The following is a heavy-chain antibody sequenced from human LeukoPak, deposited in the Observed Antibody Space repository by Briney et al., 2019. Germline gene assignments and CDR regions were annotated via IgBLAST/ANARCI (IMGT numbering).Heavy chain of an antibody. CDR3: ARDAEFWSGYYGAFDI. CDR1: GFTFSSYW. J-gene: IGHJ3*02. CDR2: IKQDGSEK. D-gene: IGHD3-3*01. Sequence: PGISLRLSCAASGFTFSSYWMSWVRQAPGKGLEWVANIKQDGSEKYYVDSVKGRFTISRDNAKNSLYLQMNSLRAEDTAVYYCARDAEFWSGYYGAFDIWGQGTMVTVSS. V-gene: IGHV3-7*01.